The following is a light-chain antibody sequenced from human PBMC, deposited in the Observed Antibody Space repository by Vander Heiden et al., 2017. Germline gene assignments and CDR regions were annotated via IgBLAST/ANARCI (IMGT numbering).Light chain of an antibody. CDR3: QQYDNLPLT. CDR2: DAS. V-gene: IGKV1-33*01. CDR1: QGISNY. Sequence: DIQMTQPPSSLSASAGDRVTITCQMSQGISNYLDWYQQKPGKAPKLLIYDASNLERGVPSRFSGSGSGTDFTFTISSLQPEDIATYYCQQYDNLPLTFGGGTKLEIK. J-gene: IGKJ4*01.